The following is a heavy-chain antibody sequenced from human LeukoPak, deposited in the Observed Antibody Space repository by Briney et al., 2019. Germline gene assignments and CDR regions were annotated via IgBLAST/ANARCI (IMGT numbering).Heavy chain of an antibody. V-gene: IGHV4-34*01. CDR3: ARGPRVLGYCTNGVFPRFDY. D-gene: IGHD2-8*01. J-gene: IGHJ4*02. CDR2: INYSGST. CDR1: GGSFSGYY. Sequence: SETLSLTCAVYGGSFSGYYWSWIRQPPGKGPEWIGEINYSGSTNYNPSLKSRVTIAVDTSKNQFSLKLSSVTAADTAVYYCARGPRVLGYCTNGVFPRFDYWGQGTLVTVSS.